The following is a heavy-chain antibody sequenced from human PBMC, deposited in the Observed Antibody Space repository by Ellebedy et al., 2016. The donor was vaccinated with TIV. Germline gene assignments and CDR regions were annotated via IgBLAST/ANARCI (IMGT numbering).Heavy chain of an antibody. D-gene: IGHD5-18*01. CDR3: ARKYMYGCN. V-gene: IGHV3-66*01. CDR2: INIGGDT. J-gene: IGHJ4*02. CDR1: AFTVSSNY. Sequence: PSETLSLTCAASAFTVSSNYMSWVRQAPGKGLEWVSVINIGGDTNYADSVKGRFTISRDKSKNTLYLQMNSLRVEDSAVYYCARKYMYGCNWGQGTLVTVSS.